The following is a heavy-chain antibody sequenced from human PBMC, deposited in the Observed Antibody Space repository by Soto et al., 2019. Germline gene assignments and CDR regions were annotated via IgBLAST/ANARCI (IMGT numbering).Heavy chain of an antibody. V-gene: IGHV3-23*01. J-gene: IGHJ6*02. D-gene: IGHD6-6*01. CDR1: GFTFSSYV. CDR3: AKDSRIAARPRYYYGMDV. CDR2: ISGSGGST. Sequence: GGSLRLSCAASGFTFSSYVMSWVRQAPGKGLEWVSAISGSGGSTYYADSVKGRFTISRDNSKNTLYLQMNSLRAEDTAVYYCAKDSRIAARPRYYYGMDVWGQGTTVTVSS.